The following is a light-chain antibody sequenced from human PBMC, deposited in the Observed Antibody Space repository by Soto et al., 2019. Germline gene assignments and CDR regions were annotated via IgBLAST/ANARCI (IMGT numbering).Light chain of an antibody. Sequence: EIVLMQSPGTLSLSPGVRATLSCRASQSVTNNYLAWYQQKPGQAPRLLIYGASSRATGVPDRFSGSGSGTDFTLTITRLEPEDFAVYYCQQYGISPLMYTFGQGTKLGVK. V-gene: IGKV3-20*01. CDR1: QSVTNNY. CDR2: GAS. J-gene: IGKJ2*01. CDR3: QQYGISPLMYT.